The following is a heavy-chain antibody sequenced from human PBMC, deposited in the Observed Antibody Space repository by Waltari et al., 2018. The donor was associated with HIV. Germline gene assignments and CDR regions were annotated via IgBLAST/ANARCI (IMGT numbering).Heavy chain of an antibody. J-gene: IGHJ6*02. CDR2: ISGSGATT. D-gene: IGHD2-15*01. CDR3: AKGKVVVAATPGYGLDV. V-gene: IGHV3-23*01. Sequence: EVQLLESGGDLVRPGGSLRLSCAASGFTFTDYGMTWVRQAPEKGLRLVLAISGSGATTSYADSVKGRFTISRDNSKNTLYLQLNSLRPEDTAVYYCAKGKVVVAATPGYGLDVWGPGTTVIVSS. CDR1: GFTFTDYG.